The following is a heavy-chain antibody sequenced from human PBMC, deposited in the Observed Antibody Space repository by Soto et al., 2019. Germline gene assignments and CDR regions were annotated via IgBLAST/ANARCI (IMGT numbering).Heavy chain of an antibody. J-gene: IGHJ6*02. CDR1: GFTFSSYG. CDR2: ISYDGSNK. CDR3: AKVGGVVPAALTHYYYGMDV. D-gene: IGHD2-2*01. Sequence: GGSLRLSCAASGFTFSSYGMHWVRQAPGKGLEWVAVISYDGSNKYYADSVKGRFTISRDNSKNTLYLQMNSLRAEDTAVYYCAKVGGVVPAALTHYYYGMDVWGQGTTVTVSS. V-gene: IGHV3-30*18.